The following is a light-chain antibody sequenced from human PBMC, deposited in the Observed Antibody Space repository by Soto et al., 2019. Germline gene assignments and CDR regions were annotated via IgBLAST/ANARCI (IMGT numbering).Light chain of an antibody. CDR1: QTISSW. V-gene: IGKV1-5*03. Sequence: DIQMTQCACTMSGTVGDRVTITCRASQTISSWLAWYQQKPGKAPKLMIYKASSLESGVPSRFSGSGSGTECTLTISSLQPDDVSTYYCQQYNSYSLTFSGGTNVDI. CDR3: QQYNSYSLT. J-gene: IGKJ4*01. CDR2: KAS.